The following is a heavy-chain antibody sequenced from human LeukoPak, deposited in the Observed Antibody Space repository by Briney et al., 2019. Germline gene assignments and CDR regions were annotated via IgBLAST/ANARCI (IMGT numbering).Heavy chain of an antibody. J-gene: IGHJ5*02. V-gene: IGHV1-8*03. CDR3: ARGRATVTTHWFDP. D-gene: IGHD4-11*01. CDR1: GYTFTSYD. CDR2: MNPNSGNT. Sequence: ASVKVSCQASGYTFTSYDINWVRQATGQGLEWMGWMNPNSGNTGYAQKFQGRVTITRNTSISTAYMELSSLRPEDTAIYYCARGRATVTTHWFDPWGQGTLVTVSS.